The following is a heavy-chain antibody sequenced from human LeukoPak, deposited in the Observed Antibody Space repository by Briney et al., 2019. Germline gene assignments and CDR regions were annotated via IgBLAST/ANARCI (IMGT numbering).Heavy chain of an antibody. CDR1: DASVTTYS. V-gene: IGHV4-4*07. CDR3: ARDHYGSGSYKAYFDY. Sequence: SETLSPTCTVSDASVTTYSWSWLRQPAGKGLEWIGRVYSSGATKYNPSLKSRVTTSADTSKNQFSLKLPSVTAADTAVYYCARDHYGSGSYKAYFDYWGHGIQVTVSS. D-gene: IGHD3-10*01. J-gene: IGHJ4*01. CDR2: VYSSGAT.